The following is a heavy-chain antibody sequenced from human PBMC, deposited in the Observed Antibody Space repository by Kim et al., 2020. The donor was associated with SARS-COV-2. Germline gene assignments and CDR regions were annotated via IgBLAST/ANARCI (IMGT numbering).Heavy chain of an antibody. CDR2: ISAYNGNT. Sequence: ASVKVSCKASGYTFNHYGINWVRQAPGQGPEWMGWISAYNGNTKYAQKVQGRVTMTTDTSTSTVYMELRSLRSDDTAVYYCARGSEYSSSSLSYLDYWGQGTLVTVSS. CDR1: GYTFNHYG. CDR3: ARGSEYSSSSLSYLDY. V-gene: IGHV1-18*01. J-gene: IGHJ4*02. D-gene: IGHD6-6*01.